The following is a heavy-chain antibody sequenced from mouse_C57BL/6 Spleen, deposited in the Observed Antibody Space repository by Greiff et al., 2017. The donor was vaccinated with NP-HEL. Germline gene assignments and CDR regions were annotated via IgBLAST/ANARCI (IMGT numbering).Heavy chain of an antibody. D-gene: IGHD3-2*02. J-gene: IGHJ3*01. CDR1: GYTFTDYE. V-gene: IGHV1-15*01. CDR2: IDPETGGT. CDR3: TRQLRQGFAY. Sequence: QVQLQQSGAELVRPGASVTLSCKASGYTFTDYEMHWVKQTPVHGLEWIGAIDPETGGTAYNQKFKGKAILTADKSSSTAYMELRSLTSEDSAVYYCTRQLRQGFAYWGQGTLVTVSA.